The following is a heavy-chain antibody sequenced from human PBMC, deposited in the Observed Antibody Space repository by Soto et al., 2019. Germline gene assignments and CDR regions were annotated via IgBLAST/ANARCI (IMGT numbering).Heavy chain of an antibody. V-gene: IGHV1-69*13. CDR3: AKDSGRSSWYWSAP. CDR2: IIPIFGTA. J-gene: IGHJ5*02. D-gene: IGHD6-13*01. CDR1: GGTFSSYA. Sequence: ASVKVSCKASGGTFSSYAISWVRQAPGRGLEWMGGIIPIFGTANYAQKFQGRVTITADESTSTAYMELSSLRSEDTAVYYCAKDSGRSSWYWSAPWGQGTLVTVSS.